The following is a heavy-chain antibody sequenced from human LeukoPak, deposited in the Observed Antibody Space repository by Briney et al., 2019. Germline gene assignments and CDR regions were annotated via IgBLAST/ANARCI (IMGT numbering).Heavy chain of an antibody. D-gene: IGHD5/OR15-5a*01. CDR2: ISNSGTAT. CDR1: GFTCSSYA. Sequence: GGSLRLSCAASGFTCSSYAFNWVRQAPGKGLEWVSFISNSGTATHYADSVKGRFSISRDSARNSVYLQMNSLRVEDTAVYYCARERTAVSDYWGQGTLVTVSS. CDR3: ARERTAVSDY. V-gene: IGHV3-48*03. J-gene: IGHJ4*02.